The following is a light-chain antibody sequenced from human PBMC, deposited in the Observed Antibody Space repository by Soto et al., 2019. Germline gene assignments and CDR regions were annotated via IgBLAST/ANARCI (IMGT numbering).Light chain of an antibody. Sequence: QSALTQPRSVSGSPGQSVTISCTGTSSDVGGYNYVSWYQQHPGKAPKVMIYDVSKRPSGVPDRFSGSKSGNTASLTNSGLQAEDEADYCCCSYAGSPYVFGTGTKVTVL. J-gene: IGLJ1*01. CDR2: DVS. CDR1: SSDVGGYNY. V-gene: IGLV2-11*01. CDR3: CSYAGSPYV.